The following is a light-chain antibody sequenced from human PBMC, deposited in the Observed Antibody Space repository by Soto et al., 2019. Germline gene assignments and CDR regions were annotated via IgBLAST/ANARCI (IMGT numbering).Light chain of an antibody. V-gene: IGLV2-14*01. CDR2: EVS. CDR1: SSDVGGYNY. Sequence: QSALTQPASVSGSPGQSITISCTGTSSDVGGYNYVSWYQQHPGKAPKLMIFEVSNRPSGVSNRFSGSKSGNRASLTISGLQAEDEADYSCSSYTSSNTRWVFGGGTQLTVL. J-gene: IGLJ3*02. CDR3: SSYTSSNTRWV.